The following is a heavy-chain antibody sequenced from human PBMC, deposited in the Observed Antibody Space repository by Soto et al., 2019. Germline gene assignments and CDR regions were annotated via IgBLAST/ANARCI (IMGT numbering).Heavy chain of an antibody. CDR1: GYSISSTYW. D-gene: IGHD1-1*01. Sequence: QVQLQESGPGLVKPSGTLSLTCDVSGYSISSTYWWSWVRQSPLEGLEWIGEIYPTTGRANYNPSLRSRVTISADSSKNQLSLALRSVTAADTAVYYCARHVGVTGTRGFDYWGQGIPVSVSS. J-gene: IGHJ4*02. V-gene: IGHV4-4*02. CDR3: ARHVGVTGTRGFDY. CDR2: IYPTTGRA.